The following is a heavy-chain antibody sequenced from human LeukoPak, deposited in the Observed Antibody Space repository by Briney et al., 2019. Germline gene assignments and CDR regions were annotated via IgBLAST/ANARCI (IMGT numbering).Heavy chain of an antibody. D-gene: IGHD2-2*01. CDR2: IIPIFGTA. V-gene: IGHV1-69*05. Sequence: GSSVKVSCKASEGTFSSYAISWVRQAPGQGLEWMGGIIPIFGTANYAQKFQGRVTITTDESTSTAYMELSSLRSEDTAVYYCARAGVVPAAPPPLSSRPGNYYYYMDVWGKGTTVTVSS. CDR3: ARAGVVPAAPPPLSSRPGNYYYYMDV. J-gene: IGHJ6*03. CDR1: EGTFSSYA.